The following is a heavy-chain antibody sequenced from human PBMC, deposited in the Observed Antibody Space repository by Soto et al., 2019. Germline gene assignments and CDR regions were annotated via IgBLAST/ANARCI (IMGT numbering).Heavy chain of an antibody. J-gene: IGHJ5*02. Sequence: QVQLQQWGAGLLKPSETLSLTCAVYGGSFSSYYWSWIRQPPGKGLEWIGQINHYGSTDYNPSLESRVTISVDTSNNHFSLRLSSVTAADTAMYYCATHCSSTSCYYTFDPWGQGTLVTVSS. V-gene: IGHV4-34*01. CDR1: GGSFSSYY. D-gene: IGHD2-2*01. CDR3: ATHCSSTSCYYTFDP. CDR2: INHYGST.